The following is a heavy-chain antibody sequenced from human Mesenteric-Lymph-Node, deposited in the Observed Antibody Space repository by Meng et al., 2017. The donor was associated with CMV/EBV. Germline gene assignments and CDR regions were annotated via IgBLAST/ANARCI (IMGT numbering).Heavy chain of an antibody. V-gene: IGHV3-30-3*01. CDR1: GFTFTSYA. D-gene: IGHD2-2*01. CDR3: ARDRVNLVVPAAIYAY. CDR2: ISYDGSNK. Sequence: GESLKISCVASGFTFTSYAMTWVRQAPGRGLEWVSLISYDGSNKDYADSVKGRFTISRNNSKNTLFLQMNSLRAEDTAVYYCARDRVNLVVPAAIYAYWGQGTLVTVSS. J-gene: IGHJ4*02.